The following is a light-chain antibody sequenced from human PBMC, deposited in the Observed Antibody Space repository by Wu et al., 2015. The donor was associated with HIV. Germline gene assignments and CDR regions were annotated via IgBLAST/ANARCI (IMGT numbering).Light chain of an antibody. Sequence: AIRMTQSPSSLSASTGDRVTITCRASQGINNYLAWYQQKPGKVPKLLIYAASTLQNGVPSKFNGSGSGTDFTLTINCLQPEDFATYYCQHYSNYPITFGGGTKVEIK. V-gene: IGKV1-8*01. CDR3: QHYSNYPIT. J-gene: IGKJ4*01. CDR2: AAS. CDR1: QGINNY.